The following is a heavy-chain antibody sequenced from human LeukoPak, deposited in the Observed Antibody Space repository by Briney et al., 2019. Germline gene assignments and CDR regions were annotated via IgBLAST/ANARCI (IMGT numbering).Heavy chain of an antibody. J-gene: IGHJ4*02. CDR2: INPNSGTT. D-gene: IGHD5-12*01. CDR3: AREWEYSGYDFDY. CDR1: GYSFIGYY. Sequence: ASVKVSCKASGYSFIGYYMRWMRQAPGQGLEWMGRINPNSGTTKYAQKFEGRVTMTRDTSISTAYMELSRLTSDDTAVYYCAREWEYSGYDFDYWGQGTLVT. V-gene: IGHV1-2*06.